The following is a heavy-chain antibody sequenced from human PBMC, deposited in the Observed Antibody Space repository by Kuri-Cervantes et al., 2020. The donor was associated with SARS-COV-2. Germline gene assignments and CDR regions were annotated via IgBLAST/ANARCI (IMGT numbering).Heavy chain of an antibody. CDR3: AMYDFWSGYRDY. V-gene: IGHV4-38-2*01. CDR2: IYHSGST. D-gene: IGHD3-3*01. J-gene: IGHJ4*02. Sequence: SQTLSLTCAVSGYSISSGYYWGWIRQPPGKGLEWIGSIYHSGSTYYNPSLKSRVTISVDTSKNQFSLKLSSVTAADTAVYYCAMYDFWSGYRDYWGQGTLVTVSS. CDR1: GYSISSGYY.